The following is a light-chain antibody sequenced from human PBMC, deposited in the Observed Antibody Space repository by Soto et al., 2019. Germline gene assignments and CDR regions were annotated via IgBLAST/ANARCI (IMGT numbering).Light chain of an antibody. Sequence: DIQMTKSPSTLSASVGDTVTLTCRASQSISNWLAWYQQKPGQAPTLLIHKASTLESGVPSRFSGSGSGTEFTLTISSLQPDDFATFYCQQYDRFPYSFGQGTKLEIK. CDR1: QSISNW. CDR3: QQYDRFPYS. J-gene: IGKJ2*03. CDR2: KAS. V-gene: IGKV1-5*03.